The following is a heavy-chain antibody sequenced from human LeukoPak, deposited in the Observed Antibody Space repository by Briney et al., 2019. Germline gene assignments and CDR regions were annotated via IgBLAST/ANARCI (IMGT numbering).Heavy chain of an antibody. J-gene: IGHJ6*04. CDR2: IKQDGSEK. Sequence: GGSLRLSCAASGLTFSTYWMTWVRQAPGKGLEWVASIKQDGSEKNYVDSVKGRFTISRDNAKNSLYLQMLRVEDTAVYYCAGGIAMVRGGDVWGKGTTVTVSS. CDR3: AGGIAMVRGGDV. D-gene: IGHD3-10*01. V-gene: IGHV3-7*01. CDR1: GLTFSTYW.